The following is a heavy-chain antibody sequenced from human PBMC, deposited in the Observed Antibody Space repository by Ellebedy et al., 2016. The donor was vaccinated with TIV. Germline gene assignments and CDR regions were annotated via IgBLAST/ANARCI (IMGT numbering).Heavy chain of an antibody. CDR3: ARETNWYYFDF. J-gene: IGHJ4*02. CDR1: GGSINSDNSY. CDR2: IYPGGRR. D-gene: IGHD7-27*01. Sequence: SETLSLTXSVSGGSINSDNSYWVWIRQSPGKGLEWIGYIYPGGRRKSNPSLQSRVAISIDTSNNQFSLRLTSLTAADTAVYYCARETNWYYFDFWGQGSLVTVSS. V-gene: IGHV4-39*07.